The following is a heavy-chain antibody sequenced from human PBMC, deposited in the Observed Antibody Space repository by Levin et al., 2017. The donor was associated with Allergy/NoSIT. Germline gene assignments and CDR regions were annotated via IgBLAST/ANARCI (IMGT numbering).Heavy chain of an antibody. D-gene: IGHD4-23*01. CDR2: IYPRDSDT. J-gene: IGHJ5*02. CDR3: VRGGNRANYDWFDT. V-gene: IGHV5-51*01. Sequence: ASVKVSCKGSGYSFASFWLGWVRQTPGKGLQYMGIIYPRDSDTRYSPSLQGHVTISADESINTAYLQWSSLKASDTAIYFCVRGGNRANYDWFDTWGQGTQVTVSS. CDR1: GYSFASFW.